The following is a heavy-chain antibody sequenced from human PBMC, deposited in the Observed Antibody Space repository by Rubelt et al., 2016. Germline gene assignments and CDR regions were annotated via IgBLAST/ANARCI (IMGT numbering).Heavy chain of an antibody. J-gene: IGHJ5*02. D-gene: IGHD3/OR15-3a*01. Sequence: QVQLVQSGAEVKKPGSSVTVSCKASGGTFSSYAISWVRQAPGQGLEWMGRIIPILGIANYARKFQGRVTITADKSTSTAYMELSSLRSEDTAVYYCARVPDGPNWFDPWGQGTLVTVSS. CDR2: IIPILGIA. CDR1: GGTFSSYA. CDR3: ARVPDGPNWFDP. V-gene: IGHV1-69*04.